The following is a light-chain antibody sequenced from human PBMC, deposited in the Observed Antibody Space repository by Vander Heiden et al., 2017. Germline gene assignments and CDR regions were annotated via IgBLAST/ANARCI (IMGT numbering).Light chain of an antibody. CDR1: GSNIGSGYD. J-gene: IGLJ3*02. Sequence: QSVLTQPPSGSGAPGQRVTISCTGSGSNIGSGYDVPWYQQLPGTAPNLLIYGNNNRPSGVPDRFSGSKSGTSASLAITRLQAEDEADYYCQSYDSSLSAVFGGGTKLTVL. CDR2: GNN. V-gene: IGLV1-40*01. CDR3: QSYDSSLSAV.